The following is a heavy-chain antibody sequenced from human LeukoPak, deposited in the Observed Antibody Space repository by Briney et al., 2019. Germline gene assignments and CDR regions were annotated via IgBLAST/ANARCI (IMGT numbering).Heavy chain of an antibody. CDR3: ARDLRITGFDY. CDR1: GGSISSSSYY. V-gene: IGHV4-39*07. CDR2: IYYSGST. D-gene: IGHD3-16*01. J-gene: IGHJ4*02. Sequence: SETLSLTFTVSGGSISSSSYYWGWIRQPPGKGLEWIASIYYSGSTYYNPCLKSRVTISVDTSKNQFSMKLSSVTAADTAVYYCARDLRITGFDYWGQGTLVTVSS.